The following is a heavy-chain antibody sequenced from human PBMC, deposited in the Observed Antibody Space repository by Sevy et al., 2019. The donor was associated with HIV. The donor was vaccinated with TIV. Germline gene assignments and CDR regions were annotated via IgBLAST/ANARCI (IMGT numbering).Heavy chain of an antibody. CDR2: INPNDGVT. D-gene: IGHD1-1*01. Sequence: ASVKVSCKASGYTFTDYYIHWVRQAPGQGLEWMAWINPNDGVTNYAHRFQGGVTVTRETSISTAYMELRRLRSDDTAIYYCARLTTMPTSDLYGMDVWGQGTTVTVSS. CDR3: ARLTTMPTSDLYGMDV. CDR1: GYTFTDYY. V-gene: IGHV1-2*02. J-gene: IGHJ6*02.